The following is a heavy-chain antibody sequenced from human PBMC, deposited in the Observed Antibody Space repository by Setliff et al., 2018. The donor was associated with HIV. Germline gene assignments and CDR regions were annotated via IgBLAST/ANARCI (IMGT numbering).Heavy chain of an antibody. D-gene: IGHD6-6*01. CDR3: ARGPDYSSSPPFDY. J-gene: IGHJ4*02. CDR2: INHSGST. V-gene: IGHV4-34*01. CDR1: GVSISDNNY. Sequence: SETLSLTCDVSGVSISDNNYWGWIRQPPGKGLEWIGEINHSGSTNYNPSLKSRVTISVDTSKNQFSLKLSSVTAADTAVYYCARGPDYSSSPPFDYWGQGTLVTVSS.